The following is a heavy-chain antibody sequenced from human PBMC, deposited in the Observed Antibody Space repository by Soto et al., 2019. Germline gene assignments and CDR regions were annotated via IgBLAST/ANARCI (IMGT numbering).Heavy chain of an antibody. D-gene: IGHD2-2*01. CDR1: GFTFSSYA. J-gene: IGHJ6*02. V-gene: IGHV3-23*01. CDR2: ISGSGGST. CDR3: AKEDLSSTRLQYYYYYGMDV. Sequence: PGGSLRLSCAASGFTFSSYAMSWVRQAPGKGLEWVSAISGSGGSTYYADSVKRRFTISRDNSKNTLYLQMNSLRAEDTAVYYCAKEDLSSTRLQYYYYYGMDVWGQGATVTVSS.